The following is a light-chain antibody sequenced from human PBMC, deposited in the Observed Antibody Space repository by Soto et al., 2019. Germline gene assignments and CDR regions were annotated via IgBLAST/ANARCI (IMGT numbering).Light chain of an antibody. V-gene: IGKV3-20*01. Sequence: EIVLTQSPATLSLSPGETATLSCRASQSVSGYIGWYQQKPGQAPRLLIYADSSRATGIPDRFSGSGSGTDFTLTISRLEPEDFALYYCQQYGGSPITFGQGTKVDIK. CDR3: QQYGGSPIT. CDR1: QSVSGY. CDR2: ADS. J-gene: IGKJ1*01.